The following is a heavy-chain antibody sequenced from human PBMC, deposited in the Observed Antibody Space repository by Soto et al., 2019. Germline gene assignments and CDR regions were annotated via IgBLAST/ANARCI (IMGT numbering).Heavy chain of an antibody. CDR3: TRVTSTTLRKSYYYYYGMDV. D-gene: IGHD1-1*01. CDR1: GFTFSSYW. J-gene: IGHJ6*02. V-gene: IGHV3-7*01. CDR2: IKQDGSEK. Sequence: PGGSLRLSCAASGFTFSSYWMSWVRQAPGKGLEWVANIKQDGSEKYYVDSVKGRFTISRDNAKNSLYLQMNSLRAEDTAVYYCTRVTSTTLRKSYYYYYGMDVWGQGTTVTVSS.